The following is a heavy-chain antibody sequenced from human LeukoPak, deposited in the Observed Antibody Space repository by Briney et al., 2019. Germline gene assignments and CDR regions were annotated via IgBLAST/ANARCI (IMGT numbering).Heavy chain of an antibody. CDR1: GFTVSSNY. D-gene: IGHD7-27*01. CDR3: AGGGTGTPYFDY. J-gene: IGHJ4*02. V-gene: IGHV3-53*01. Sequence: GGSLRLSCAASGFTVSSNYMNWVRQAPGKGLEWASVIYSGGSTYYADSVKGRFTISRDNSKNTLYLQMNSLRAEDTAVYYCAGGGTGTPYFDYWGQGTLVTVSS. CDR2: IYSGGST.